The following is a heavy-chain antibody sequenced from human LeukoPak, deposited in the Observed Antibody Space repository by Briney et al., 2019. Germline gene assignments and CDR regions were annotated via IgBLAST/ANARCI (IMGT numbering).Heavy chain of an antibody. CDR2: MNPNSGNT. CDR3: ARGHGWLVWEGNSYFDS. Sequence: GASVKVSCKASGYTFTSYYINWVRQATGQGLEWMGWMNPNSGNTGYAQKFQGRVTMTRNTSISTAYMALSSLRCEDTAVYYCARGHGWLVWEGNSYFDSWGQGTLVTVSS. CDR1: GYTFTSYY. V-gene: IGHV1-8*01. D-gene: IGHD6-19*01. J-gene: IGHJ4*02.